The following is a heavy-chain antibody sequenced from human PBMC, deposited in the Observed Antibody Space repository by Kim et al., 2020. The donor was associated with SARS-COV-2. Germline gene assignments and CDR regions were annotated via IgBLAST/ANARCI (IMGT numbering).Heavy chain of an antibody. J-gene: IGHJ6*02. Sequence: SETLSLTCTVSGGSIITGSHYWTWIRQSPGRGLEWIGYIYYNGSTNYNPSLRSRVTISYDTSKDQFSLELSAVTAVDTATYYCARDGGGYYYGAVVWGQGTTVTVSS. CDR3: ARDGGGYYYGAVV. CDR2: IYYNGST. CDR1: GGSIITGSHY. V-gene: IGHV4-61*01. D-gene: IGHD3-16*01.